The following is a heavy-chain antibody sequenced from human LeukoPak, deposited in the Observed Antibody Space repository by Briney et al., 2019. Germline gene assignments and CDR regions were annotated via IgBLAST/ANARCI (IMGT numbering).Heavy chain of an antibody. V-gene: IGHV3-48*03. CDR1: GFTFSSYW. CDR3: ARAPRDYGAIPRGDY. J-gene: IGHJ4*02. Sequence: GGSLRLSCAASGFTFSSYWRNWVRQAPGKGLEWVAYISTGGSTIYYADYVKGRFTISRDNAKNSLFLQMNTLRAEDTAVYYCARAPRDYGAIPRGDYWGQGTLVTVSS. CDR2: ISTGGSTI. D-gene: IGHD4-17*01.